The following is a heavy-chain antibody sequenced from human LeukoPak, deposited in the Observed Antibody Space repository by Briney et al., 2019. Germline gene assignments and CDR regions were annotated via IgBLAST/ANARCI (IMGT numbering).Heavy chain of an antibody. Sequence: ASVKVSCKASGYTFTGYYMHWVRQAPGQGLEWMGWINPNSGGTNYAQKFQGRVTMTRDTSISTAYMELSSLRSEDTAVYYCAREDGDSGGWFDPWGQGTLVTVSS. CDR2: INPNSGGT. V-gene: IGHV1-2*02. D-gene: IGHD4-17*01. CDR3: AREDGDSGGWFDP. J-gene: IGHJ5*02. CDR1: GYTFTGYY.